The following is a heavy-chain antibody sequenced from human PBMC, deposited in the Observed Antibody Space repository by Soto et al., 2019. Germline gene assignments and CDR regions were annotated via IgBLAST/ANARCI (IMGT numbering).Heavy chain of an antibody. D-gene: IGHD3-22*01. V-gene: IGHV1-3*01. Sequence: GASVKVSCKASGYTFTSYAMHWVRQAPGQRLEWMGWINAGNGNTKYSQKFQGRVTITRDTSASTAYMELSSLRSEDTAVYYCARDYPRWLFHWFDPWGQGTLVTVSS. CDR2: INAGNGNT. CDR3: ARDYPRWLFHWFDP. CDR1: GYTFTSYA. J-gene: IGHJ5*02.